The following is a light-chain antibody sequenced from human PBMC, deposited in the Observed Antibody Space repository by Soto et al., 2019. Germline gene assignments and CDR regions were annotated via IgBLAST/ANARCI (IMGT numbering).Light chain of an antibody. CDR2: EVS. CDR1: SSDVGGYNY. CDR3: SSNAGSNTFVV. V-gene: IGLV2-8*01. Sequence: QSVLTQPPSASGSPGQSVTLSCTGTSSDVGGYNYVSWYQQHPGKAPKVMIYEVSKRPSGVPDRFSGSKSGNTASLTVSGLQAEDEADYYCSSNAGSNTFVVFGGGTKLTVL. J-gene: IGLJ2*01.